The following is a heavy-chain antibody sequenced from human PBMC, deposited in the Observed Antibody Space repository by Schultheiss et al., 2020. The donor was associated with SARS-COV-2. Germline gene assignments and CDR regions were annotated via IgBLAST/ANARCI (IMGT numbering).Heavy chain of an antibody. CDR3: VRGRKWSSNLFRSHWFDP. CDR1: GGSISSYY. V-gene: IGHV4-4*07. CDR2: IYTSGST. Sequence: SETLSLTCTVSGGSISSYYWSWIRQPAGKGLEWIGRIYTSGSTNYNPSLKSRVTISVDTSKNQFSLKLSSVTAADTAVYYCVRGRKWSSNLFRSHWFDPWGQGTLVTVSS. D-gene: IGHD1-14*01. J-gene: IGHJ5*02.